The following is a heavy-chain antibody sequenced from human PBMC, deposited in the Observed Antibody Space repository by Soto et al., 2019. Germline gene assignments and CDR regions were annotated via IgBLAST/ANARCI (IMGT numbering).Heavy chain of an antibody. D-gene: IGHD3-10*01. CDR3: ARGSTGVPGSDX. CDR2: AYYRSKWYY. J-gene: IGHJ4*02. Sequence: STTLSVTCSISGDSFSTDSAAWNWIRPSPSIGLECLGSAYYRSKWYYSYAVSLKSRMTINPDTSRNQFSRQLNSLPPDDTAVYYCARGSTGVPGSDXWGQGTLATASX. CDR1: GDSFSTDSAA. V-gene: IGHV6-1*01.